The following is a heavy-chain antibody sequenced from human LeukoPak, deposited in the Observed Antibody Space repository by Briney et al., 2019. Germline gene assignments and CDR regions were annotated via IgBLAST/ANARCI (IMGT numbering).Heavy chain of an antibody. CDR2: IYSGGST. CDR3: ARDLVGATTGGDY. D-gene: IGHD1-26*01. CDR1: GFTVSSNY. V-gene: IGHV3-66*01. J-gene: IGHJ4*02. Sequence: GSLRLSCAASGFTVSSNYMSWVRQAPGKGLEWVSVIYSGGSTYYADSVKGRFTISRDNSKNTLYLQMNSLRAEDTAVYYCARDLVGATTGGDYWGQGTLVTVSS.